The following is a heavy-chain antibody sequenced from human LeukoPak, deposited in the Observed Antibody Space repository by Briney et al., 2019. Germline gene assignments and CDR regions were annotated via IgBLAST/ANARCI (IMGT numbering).Heavy chain of an antibody. CDR1: GGTFSSYA. V-gene: IGHV1-69*13. CDR3: ARDCSGGSCYDY. CDR2: IIPIFGTA. D-gene: IGHD2-15*01. J-gene: IGHJ4*02. Sequence: GASVTVSCKASGGTFSSYAISWVRQAPGQGLEWVGGIIPIFGTANYAQKFQGRVTITADESTSTAYMELSSLRSEDTAVYYCARDCSGGSCYDYWGQGTLVTVSS.